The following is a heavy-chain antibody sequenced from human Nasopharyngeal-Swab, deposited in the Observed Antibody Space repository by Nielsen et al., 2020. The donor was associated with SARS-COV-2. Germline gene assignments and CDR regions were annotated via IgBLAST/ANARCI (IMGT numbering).Heavy chain of an antibody. Sequence: GESLKISCAASGFTFDNYEMNWVRQAPGKGLEWVSYISTSGATIHYADSVRGRFTISGDNAKKSLHLQMNSLRAEDTAVYYCARASRGWSWGQGTPVTVSS. CDR2: ISTSGATI. CDR1: GFTFDNYE. V-gene: IGHV3-48*03. CDR3: ARASRGWS. J-gene: IGHJ5*02. D-gene: IGHD6-19*01.